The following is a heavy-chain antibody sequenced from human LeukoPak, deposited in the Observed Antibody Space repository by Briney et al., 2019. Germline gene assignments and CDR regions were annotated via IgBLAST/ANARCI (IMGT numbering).Heavy chain of an antibody. D-gene: IGHD3-10*01. CDR1: GGSISSGDYS. CDR2: IYYSGST. V-gene: IGHV4-30-4*07. CDR3: ARSQFYGSGSYQGRWFDP. Sequence: PSETLSLTCAVSGGSISSGDYSWSWIRQPPGKGLEWIGNIYYSGSTYYNPSLKSRVNISVDTSKNQFSLKLTSVTAADTAVYYCARSQFYGSGSYQGRWFDPWGRGTLVTVSS. J-gene: IGHJ5*02.